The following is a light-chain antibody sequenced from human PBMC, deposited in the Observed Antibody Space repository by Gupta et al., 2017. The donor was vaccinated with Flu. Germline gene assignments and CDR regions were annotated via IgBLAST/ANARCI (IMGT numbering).Light chain of an antibody. CDR3: QHYSFSSTMYT. V-gene: IGKV3-20*01. CDR1: QSVTNTD. J-gene: IGKJ2*01. CDR2: GAS. Sequence: ATLSCRASQSVTNTDLAWYQQKPGEAPRLLMYGASNRATGISDRFRGGGSGTDFTLNISRLEPEDFAVYYCQHYSFSSTMYTFGQGTKLEIK.